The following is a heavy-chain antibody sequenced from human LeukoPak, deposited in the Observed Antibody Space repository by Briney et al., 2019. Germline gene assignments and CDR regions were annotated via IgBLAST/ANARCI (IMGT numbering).Heavy chain of an antibody. CDR3: ARVDTSWYSSDY. Sequence: PSETLSLTCTVSGASVSSGEYCWSWIRQPPGKGLEWIAYIYYTGSTNYNPSLKSRVTISLDTSKSQFSLKLSSVTAADTALYYCARVDTSWYSSDYWGQGALVTVSS. CDR2: IYYTGST. D-gene: IGHD2-2*01. V-gene: IGHV4-61*08. J-gene: IGHJ4*02. CDR1: GASVSSGEYC.